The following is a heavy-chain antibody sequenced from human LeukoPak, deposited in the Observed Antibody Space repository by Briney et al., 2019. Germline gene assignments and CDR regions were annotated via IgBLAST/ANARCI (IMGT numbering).Heavy chain of an antibody. CDR3: ARGASGDSSGWYYY. J-gene: IGHJ4*02. CDR1: GYTFTGYY. D-gene: IGHD6-19*01. CDR2: INPNSGGT. V-gene: IGHV1-2*02. Sequence: ASVKVSCKASGYTFTGYYMHWVRQAPGRGLEWMGWINPNSGGTNYAQKFQGRVTMTRDTSSSTAYMEVSRLRSDDTAVYYCARGASGDSSGWYYYWGQRTLVTVSS.